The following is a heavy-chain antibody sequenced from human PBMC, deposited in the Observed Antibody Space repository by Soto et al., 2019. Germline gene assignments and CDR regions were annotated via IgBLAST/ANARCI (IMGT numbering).Heavy chain of an antibody. Sequence: QVQLVESGGGVVQPGRSLRLSCAASGFTFSSYGMHWVRQAPGKGLEWVALIWYDGSNKYYADSVKGRFTISRDNSKNTLYLQMNSLRAEDTAVYYSARDISGSYSTSYGMDVWGQGTTVTVSS. CDR2: IWYDGSNK. CDR3: ARDISGSYSTSYGMDV. CDR1: GFTFSSYG. D-gene: IGHD1-26*01. V-gene: IGHV3-33*01. J-gene: IGHJ6*02.